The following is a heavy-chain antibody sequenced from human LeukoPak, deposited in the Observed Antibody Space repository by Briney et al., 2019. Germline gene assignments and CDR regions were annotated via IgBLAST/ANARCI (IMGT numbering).Heavy chain of an antibody. V-gene: IGHV4-4*07. J-gene: IGHJ4*02. Sequence: PSETLSLTCSVSGGSISYYYWTWIRQPAGKGLEWIGRIYTSGGTNYNPSLKSRVTMSVDTSKNQFSLKLSSVTAADTAVYYCASGVVPASHFDYWGQGTLVTVSS. D-gene: IGHD2-2*01. CDR3: ASGVVPASHFDY. CDR1: GGSISYYY. CDR2: IYTSGGT.